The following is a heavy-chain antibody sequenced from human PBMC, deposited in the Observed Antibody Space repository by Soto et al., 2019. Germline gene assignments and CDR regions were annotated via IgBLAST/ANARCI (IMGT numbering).Heavy chain of an antibody. J-gene: IGHJ4*02. CDR3: ASQGYSSGWSTAGY. Sequence: QVQLVQSGAEVKKPGASVKVSCKASGYTFTSYHMHWVRQAPGQGLEWMGIISPSGADTSYAQKFQGRVTMTRDMSTSTVYMELSSLKSEDTAVYYCASQGYSSGWSTAGYWGQGTLVTVSS. V-gene: IGHV1-46*01. D-gene: IGHD6-25*01. CDR2: ISPSGADT. CDR1: GYTFTSYH.